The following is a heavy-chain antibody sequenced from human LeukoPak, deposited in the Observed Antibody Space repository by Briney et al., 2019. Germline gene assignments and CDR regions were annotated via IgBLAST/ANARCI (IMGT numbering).Heavy chain of an antibody. J-gene: IGHJ4*02. CDR1: GDSVSSNSAA. CDR2: TYFRSKWIH. V-gene: IGHV6-1*01. D-gene: IGHD1-14*01. Sequence: SQTLSLTCAISGDSVSSNSAAWSWIRQSPSRGLEWLGRTYFRSKWIHDYALSVRGRITINPDTSKNQVSPQLNSMTPEDTAIYYCARNFSPDFDYWGQGTLVTVSS. CDR3: ARNFSPDFDY.